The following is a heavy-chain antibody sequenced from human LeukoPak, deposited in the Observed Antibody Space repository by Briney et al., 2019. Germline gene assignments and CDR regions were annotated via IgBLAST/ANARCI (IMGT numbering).Heavy chain of an antibody. D-gene: IGHD3-10*01. CDR2: INPQTGGT. CDR3: ARGTLVGGVIAGDLFDP. J-gene: IGHJ5*02. Sequence: TSVKVSCKASGYAFSDSYLHWLRQAPGQGFEWMGWINPQTGGTDEAQTFRGRVTMTKDTSANTVSMGLSSLRSDDTARYYCARGTLVGGVIAGDLFDPWGEGTLVTVSS. CDR1: GYAFSDSY. V-gene: IGHV1-2*02.